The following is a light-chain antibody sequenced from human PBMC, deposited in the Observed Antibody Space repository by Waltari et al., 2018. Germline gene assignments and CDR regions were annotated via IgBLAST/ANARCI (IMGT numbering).Light chain of an antibody. CDR1: QSISKY. Sequence: EVVLTQSPGTLSLSPGERATLSCRASQSISKYLVWYQQRPGQAPRLLIYAASTRATGIPDRCSGSGFGTDFRLTISRLEPEDFAVYYCQNHERLPATFGQGTRMEIK. CDR3: QNHERLPAT. J-gene: IGKJ1*01. V-gene: IGKV3-20*01. CDR2: AAS.